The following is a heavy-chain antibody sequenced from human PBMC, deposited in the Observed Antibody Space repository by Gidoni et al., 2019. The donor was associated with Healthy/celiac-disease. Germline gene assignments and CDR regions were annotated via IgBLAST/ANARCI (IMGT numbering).Heavy chain of an antibody. CDR2: ISWDGGST. Sequence: EVQLVESGGVVVQPGGSLRLSCAALGFTFDDYTMHWVRQAPGKGLEWVSLISWDGGSTYYADSVKGRFTISRDNSKNSLYLQMNSLRTEDTALYYCAKDIGYCSSTSCYQGLDYWGQGTLVTVSS. J-gene: IGHJ4*02. CDR3: AKDIGYCSSTSCYQGLDY. CDR1: GFTFDDYT. D-gene: IGHD2-2*01. V-gene: IGHV3-43*01.